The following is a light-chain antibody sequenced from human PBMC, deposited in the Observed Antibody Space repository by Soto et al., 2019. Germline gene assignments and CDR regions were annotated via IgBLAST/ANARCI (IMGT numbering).Light chain of an antibody. Sequence: QSVLTQAPSASGTPGQTVTISCSGSSSNIGSNYVYWYQQLPGTAPKLLIYSNNQRPSGVPDRFSGSKSGTSASLAISGLRSEDEADYYCAAWDDSLSGLYVFGTGTKVTVL. CDR3: AAWDDSLSGLYV. CDR1: SSNIGSNY. J-gene: IGLJ1*01. V-gene: IGLV1-47*02. CDR2: SNN.